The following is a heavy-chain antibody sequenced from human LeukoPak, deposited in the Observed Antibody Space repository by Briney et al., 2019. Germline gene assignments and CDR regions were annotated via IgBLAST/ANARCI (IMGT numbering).Heavy chain of an antibody. CDR1: GFTFSSYS. J-gene: IGHJ4*02. Sequence: GGSLRLSCAASGFTFSSYSMNWVHQAPGKGLEWVSSISSSSSYIYYADSVKGRFTISRDNAKNSLYLQMNSLRAEDTAVYYCARAIAVAGKPSDYWGQGTLVTVSS. CDR2: ISSSSSYI. CDR3: ARAIAVAGKPSDY. D-gene: IGHD6-19*01. V-gene: IGHV3-21*01.